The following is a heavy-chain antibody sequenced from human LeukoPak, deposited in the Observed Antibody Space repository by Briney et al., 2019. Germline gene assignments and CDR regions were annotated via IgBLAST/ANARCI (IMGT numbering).Heavy chain of an antibody. CDR3: ARAGGSSRSPFDY. Sequence: SETLSLTCTVSGGSISSYYWSWIRQPPGKGLEWIGYIYYSGSTNYNPSLKSRVTISVDTSKNQFSLKLSSVTAADTAVYYCARAGGSSRSPFDYWGQGTLVTVSS. D-gene: IGHD1-26*01. CDR1: GGSISSYY. CDR2: IYYSGST. J-gene: IGHJ4*02. V-gene: IGHV4-59*01.